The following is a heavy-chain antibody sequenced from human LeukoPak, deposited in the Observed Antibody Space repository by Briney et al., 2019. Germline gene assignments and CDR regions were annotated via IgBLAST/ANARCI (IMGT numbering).Heavy chain of an antibody. V-gene: IGHV4-30-4*01. Sequence: SETLSLTCTVSGGSISSGDYYWCWIRQPPGTGLEWIGYIYYSGSTYYNPSLKSRVTISVDTSKNQFSLKLSSVTAADTAVYCCARDRPGDDYGDYFDYWGQGTLVTVSS. J-gene: IGHJ4*02. CDR2: IYYSGST. D-gene: IGHD4-17*01. CDR3: ARDRPGDDYGDYFDY. CDR1: GGSISSGDYY.